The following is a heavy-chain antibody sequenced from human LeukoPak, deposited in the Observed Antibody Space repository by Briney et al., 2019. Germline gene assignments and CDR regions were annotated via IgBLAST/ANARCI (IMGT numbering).Heavy chain of an antibody. CDR2: ISSSGSTI. J-gene: IGHJ3*02. Sequence: GGSLRLSCAASGFTFSSYEMNWVRQAPGKGLEWVSYISSSGSTIYYADSVKGRFTISRDNAKNSLYLQMNSLRAEDTAVCYCARDPPDYYDSSGYYQGGNAFDIWGQGTMVTVSS. CDR1: GFTFSSYE. D-gene: IGHD3-22*01. CDR3: ARDPPDYYDSSGYYQGGNAFDI. V-gene: IGHV3-48*03.